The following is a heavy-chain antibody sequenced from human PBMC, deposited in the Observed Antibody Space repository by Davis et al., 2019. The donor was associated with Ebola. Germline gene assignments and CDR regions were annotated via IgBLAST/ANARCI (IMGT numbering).Heavy chain of an antibody. D-gene: IGHD1-20*01. CDR1: GYTFTTYW. CDR2: IYTGDSDT. J-gene: IGHJ3*02. Sequence: KVSCKASGYTFTTYWIGWVRQMPGKGLEWMGIIYTGDSDTRYSPSFRGQVTISADKSFKTAFLQWSSLKASDTARYYCATLRRTITGMDDGFDIWGQGTMVTVSS. CDR3: ATLRRTITGMDDGFDI. V-gene: IGHV5-51*01.